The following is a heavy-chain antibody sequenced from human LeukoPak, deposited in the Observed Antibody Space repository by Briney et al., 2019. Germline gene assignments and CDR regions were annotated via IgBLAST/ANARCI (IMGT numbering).Heavy chain of an antibody. D-gene: IGHD3-10*01. Sequence: GGSLRLSCAASGFTFSSYGMHWVRQAPGKGLEWVAVISYDGSNKYYADSVKGRFTISRDNSKNTLYLQMNSLRAEDTAVYYCASLGAYGSGSYNYMDVWGKGTTVTISS. CDR3: ASLGAYGSGSYNYMDV. CDR2: ISYDGSNK. V-gene: IGHV3-30*19. J-gene: IGHJ6*03. CDR1: GFTFSSYG.